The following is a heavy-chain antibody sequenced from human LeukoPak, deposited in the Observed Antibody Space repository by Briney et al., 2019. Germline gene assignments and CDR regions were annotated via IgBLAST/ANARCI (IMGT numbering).Heavy chain of an antibody. V-gene: IGHV1-8*03. CDR1: GYTFTSYD. CDR3: ARGFPGISVAGTPRFGLDP. D-gene: IGHD6-19*01. Sequence: ASVKVSCKASGYTFTSYDINWVRQATGQGLEWMGWMNPNSGNTGYAQKFQGRVTITRNTSISTAYMELSSLRSEDTAVYYCARGFPGISVAGTPRFGLDPWGQGTLVTVSS. J-gene: IGHJ5*02. CDR2: MNPNSGNT.